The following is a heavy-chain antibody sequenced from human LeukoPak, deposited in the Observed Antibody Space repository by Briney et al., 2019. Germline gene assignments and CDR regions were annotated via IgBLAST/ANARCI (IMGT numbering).Heavy chain of an antibody. Sequence: PSETLSLTCTVSGGSISSNYYSWGWIRQPPGKGLEWIGNIYYSGSTNYNPSLKSRVSISGDTSKNQFSLKLSSVTAADTAFYYCARANPSVAGRFDYWGQGTLVTVSS. CDR2: IYYSGST. CDR3: ARANPSVAGRFDY. D-gene: IGHD6-19*01. CDR1: GGSISSNYYS. V-gene: IGHV4-39*07. J-gene: IGHJ4*02.